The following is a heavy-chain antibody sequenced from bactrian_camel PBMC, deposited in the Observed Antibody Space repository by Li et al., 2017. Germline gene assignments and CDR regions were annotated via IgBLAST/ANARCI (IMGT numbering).Heavy chain of an antibody. Sequence: HVQLVESGGGSVQAGGSLRLTCVASENIASSNNIGWLRQPPGQEREGLAVIDHRSGGTLYADSVKGRFTITHDNTKNTHFLEMSNLQPEDRAVYYCAAVSTGPCLSVISRGTPQRGDFQFWGQGTQVTVS. D-gene: IGHD7*01. CDR1: ENIASSNN. V-gene: IGHV3S54*01. J-gene: IGHJ4*01. CDR3: AAVSTGPCLSVISRGTPQRGDFQF. CDR2: IDHRSGGT.